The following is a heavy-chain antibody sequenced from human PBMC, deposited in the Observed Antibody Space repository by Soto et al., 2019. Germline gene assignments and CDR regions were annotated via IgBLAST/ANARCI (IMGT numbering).Heavy chain of an antibody. V-gene: IGHV2-5*02. CDR1: GFSLSTRGVG. J-gene: IGHJ4*01. CDR2: IYWDDDK. D-gene: IGHD6-13*01. Sequence: GTGAKLVNQTQSLTMNCTFWGFSLSTRGVGVGWIRQPPGKALEWRALIYWDDDKGYSPSLKSRLTITQDTSKNQVVLTMTNMDPVDTATSYCAHSLGSSWYIFDYWRHGTPVTVSS. CDR3: AHSLGSSWYIFDY.